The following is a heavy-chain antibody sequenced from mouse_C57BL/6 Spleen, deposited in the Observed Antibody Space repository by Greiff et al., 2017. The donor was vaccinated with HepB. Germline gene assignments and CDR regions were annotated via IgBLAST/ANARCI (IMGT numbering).Heavy chain of an antibody. CDR1: GYTFTDYE. CDR2: IDPETGGT. D-gene: IGHD2-1*01. J-gene: IGHJ3*01. CDR3: TNFLYYPFAY. V-gene: IGHV1-15*01. Sequence: VQRVESGAELVRPGASVTLSCKASGYTFTDYEMHWVKQTPVHGLEWIGAIDPETGGTAYNQKFKGKAILTADKSSSTAYMELRSLTSEDSAVYYCTNFLYYPFAYWGQGTLVTVSA.